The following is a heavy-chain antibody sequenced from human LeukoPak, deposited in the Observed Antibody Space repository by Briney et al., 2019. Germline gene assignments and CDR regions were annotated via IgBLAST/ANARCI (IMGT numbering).Heavy chain of an antibody. Sequence: GASVKVSCKASGYTFTSYAMHWVRQAPGQRLEWMGWINAGNGNTKYSQKFQGRVTITRDTSASTAYMELSSLRSEDTAVYYCARGWYYYDSSGYYPTWPPVYWGQGTLVTVSS. CDR1: GYTFTSYA. V-gene: IGHV1-3*01. CDR2: INAGNGNT. D-gene: IGHD3-22*01. J-gene: IGHJ4*02. CDR3: ARGWYYYDSSGYYPTWPPVY.